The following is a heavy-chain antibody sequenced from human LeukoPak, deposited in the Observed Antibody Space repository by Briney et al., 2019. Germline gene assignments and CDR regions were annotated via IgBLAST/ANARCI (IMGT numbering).Heavy chain of an antibody. CDR2: IIPIFGTA. Sequence: ASVKVSCKASGGTFSSYAISWVRQAPGQGLEWMGGIIPIFGTANYAQKFQGRVTITADESTSTAYMELSSLRSEDTAVYYCASILYCTNGVCYRTQAFDIWGQGTMVTVSS. D-gene: IGHD2-8*01. V-gene: IGHV1-69*01. J-gene: IGHJ3*02. CDR3: ASILYCTNGVCYRTQAFDI. CDR1: GGTFSSYA.